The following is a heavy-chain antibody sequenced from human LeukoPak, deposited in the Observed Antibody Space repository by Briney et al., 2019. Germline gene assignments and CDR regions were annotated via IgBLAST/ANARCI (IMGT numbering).Heavy chain of an antibody. J-gene: IGHJ4*02. D-gene: IGHD4-23*01. Sequence: GGSLRLSCAASGFTFSSYAMHWVRQAPGKGLEWVAVISYDGSNKYYADSVKGRFTISRDNSKNTLYLQMNSLRAEDTAVYYCARNNYGGDTSFDYWGQGTLVTVSS. CDR3: ARNNYGGDTSFDY. CDR2: ISYDGSNK. CDR1: GFTFSSYA. V-gene: IGHV3-30*04.